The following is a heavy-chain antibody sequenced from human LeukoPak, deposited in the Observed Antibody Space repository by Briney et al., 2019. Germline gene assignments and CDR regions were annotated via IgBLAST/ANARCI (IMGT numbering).Heavy chain of an antibody. Sequence: PVASVKVSCKASGGTFSSYSISWVRQAPGQGLEWMGWINPNSGGTNYAQKFQGRVTMTRDTSISTAYMELSRLRSDDTAVYYCARDFRISYYDILTGLRWDGFPGGYWGQGTLVTVSS. D-gene: IGHD3-9*01. CDR2: INPNSGGT. J-gene: IGHJ4*02. CDR1: GGTFSSYS. CDR3: ARDFRISYYDILTGLRWDGFPGGY. V-gene: IGHV1-2*02.